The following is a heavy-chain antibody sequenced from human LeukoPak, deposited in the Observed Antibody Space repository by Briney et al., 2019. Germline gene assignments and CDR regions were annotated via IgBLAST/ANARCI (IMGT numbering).Heavy chain of an antibody. CDR1: GGSFSGYY. D-gene: IGHD3-22*01. Sequence: SETLSLTCAVYGGSFSGYYWSWIRQPPGKGLEWIGEINHSGSTDYNPSLKSRVTISVDTSKNQFSLKLSSVTAADTAVYYCARSYYYDSSGYYLDYWGQGTLVTVSP. CDR3: ARSYYYDSSGYYLDY. V-gene: IGHV4-34*01. CDR2: INHSGST. J-gene: IGHJ4*02.